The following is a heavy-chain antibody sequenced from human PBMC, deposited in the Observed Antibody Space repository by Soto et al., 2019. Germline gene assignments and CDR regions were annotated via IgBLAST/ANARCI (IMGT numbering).Heavy chain of an antibody. D-gene: IGHD3-16*01. CDR3: VRGNYEKSIDY. V-gene: IGHV1-8*01. Sequence: ASVKVSCKASGYSFSSYDINWVRQATGQGLEWMGWMNPNSGNTGYVQKFQGRVTMTRNTSISTAYMELSSLRSEDTAVYYCVRGNYEKSIDYWGQGTRVTVSS. CDR2: MNPNSGNT. J-gene: IGHJ4*02. CDR1: GYSFSSYD.